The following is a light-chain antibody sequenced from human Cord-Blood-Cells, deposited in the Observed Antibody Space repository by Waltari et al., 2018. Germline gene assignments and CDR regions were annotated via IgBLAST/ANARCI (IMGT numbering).Light chain of an antibody. CDR1: QSISSY. V-gene: IGKV1-39*01. J-gene: IGKJ1*01. CDR2: AAS. CDR3: HQGYSTLRT. Sequence: DIKMTQSPSSLSASVGDRVTITCRASQSISSYLNWYLQKPGKAPKLLIYAASSLQSGVPSRSSGSGSGTDFTLTISNLQPADFAPYYCHQGYSTLRTFGQGTKVEIK.